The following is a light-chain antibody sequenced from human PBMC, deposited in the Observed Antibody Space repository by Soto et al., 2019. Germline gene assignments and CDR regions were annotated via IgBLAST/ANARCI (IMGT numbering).Light chain of an antibody. Sequence: DIQMTQSPSTLSASVGDRVTITCQASQNFNYWLAWYQQKLGSPPKLLIYDASNLGHGVPSRFSGGGSGTHFTFHISSLRPDDVATYYCQQYSGPRTFGQGTKVEI. CDR2: DAS. CDR1: QNFNYW. J-gene: IGKJ1*01. V-gene: IGKV1-5*01. CDR3: QQYSGPRT.